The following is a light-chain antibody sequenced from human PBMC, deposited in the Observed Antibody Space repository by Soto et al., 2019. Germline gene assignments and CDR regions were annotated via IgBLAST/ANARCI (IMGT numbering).Light chain of an antibody. CDR1: QAIYNY. J-gene: IGKJ4*01. CDR3: QKFSAVPT. V-gene: IGKV1-27*01. Sequence: DIQMTQSPSSLSASVGDRVTITCRASQAIYNYLAWYQQKPGKVPTLLISAASTLQSGLPSRFSGSGSGTDFTLTISRLQPEDVATYYCQKFSAVPTFGGGTKVEI. CDR2: AAS.